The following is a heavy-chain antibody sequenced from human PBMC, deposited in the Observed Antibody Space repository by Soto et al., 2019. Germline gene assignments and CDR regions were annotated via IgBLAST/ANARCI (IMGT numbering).Heavy chain of an antibody. CDR2: IIPILGIA. J-gene: IGHJ3*02. D-gene: IGHD6-19*01. CDR3: AVLAVAAQRYAFDI. CDR1: GGTFSIYT. Sequence: SVKVSCKASGGTFSIYTISWVRQAPGQGLEWMGRIIPILGIANYAQKFQGRVTITADKSTSTAYMELSSLRSEDTAVYYCAVLAVAAQRYAFDIWGQGAMVTVSS. V-gene: IGHV1-69*02.